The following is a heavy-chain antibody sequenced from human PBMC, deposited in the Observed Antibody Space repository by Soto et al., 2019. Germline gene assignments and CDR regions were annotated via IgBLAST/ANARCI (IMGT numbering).Heavy chain of an antibody. CDR1: GGSISSYY. D-gene: IGHD2-2*01. J-gene: IGHJ5*02. V-gene: IGHV4-59*01. CDR2: IYYSGST. CDR3: AREGIYCSSTSCANWFDP. Sequence: SETLSLTCTVSGGSISSYYWSWIRQPPGKGLEWIGYIYYSGSTNYNPSLKSRVTISVDTSKNQFSLKLSSVTAADTAVYYCAREGIYCSSTSCANWFDPWGQGTLVTVSS.